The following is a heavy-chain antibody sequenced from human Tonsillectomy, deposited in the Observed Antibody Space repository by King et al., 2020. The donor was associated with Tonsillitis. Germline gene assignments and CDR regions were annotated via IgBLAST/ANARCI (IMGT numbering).Heavy chain of an antibody. Sequence: QLVQSGGGVVQPGGSLRLSCAASGFTFSSYDMHWVRQAPGKGLEWVAFIRYDGSNKYYGDSVKGRFTISRDNSKNTLYLQMNSVRAEDTAVYYCANLHPNTAVTPYGKDVWGQGTTVTVSS. CDR2: IRYDGSNK. D-gene: IGHD4-23*01. V-gene: IGHV3-30*02. CDR1: GFTFSSYD. J-gene: IGHJ6*02. CDR3: ANLHPNTAVTPYGKDV.